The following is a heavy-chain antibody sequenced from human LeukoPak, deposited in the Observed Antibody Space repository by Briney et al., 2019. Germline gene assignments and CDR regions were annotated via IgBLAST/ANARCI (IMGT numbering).Heavy chain of an antibody. D-gene: IGHD3-3*01. V-gene: IGHV3-23*01. J-gene: IGHJ4*02. CDR1: GFTFYYHA. Sequence: PGGSLRLSCAGSGFTFYYHAMSWVRQAPGKGLEWVSSISGSGGSTYYADYVKGRSTISRDNSKKVVYFEMNSLRGEDTAVYFCARGGQNFDFWRFDYWGQGTLAVVSS. CDR2: ISGSGGST. CDR3: ARGGQNFDFWRFDY.